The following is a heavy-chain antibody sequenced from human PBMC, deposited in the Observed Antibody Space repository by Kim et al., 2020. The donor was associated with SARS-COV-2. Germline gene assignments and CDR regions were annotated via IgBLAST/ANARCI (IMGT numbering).Heavy chain of an antibody. CDR1: GGTFSSYA. Sequence: SVKVSCKASGGTFSSYAISWVRQAPGQGLEWMGGIIPIFGTANYAQKFQGRVTITADESTSAAYMELSSLRSEDTAVYYCARSPYCGGDCYSGGMDVWGQGTTVTVSS. J-gene: IGHJ6*02. CDR2: IIPIFGTA. V-gene: IGHV1-69*13. D-gene: IGHD2-21*02. CDR3: ARSPYCGGDCYSGGMDV.